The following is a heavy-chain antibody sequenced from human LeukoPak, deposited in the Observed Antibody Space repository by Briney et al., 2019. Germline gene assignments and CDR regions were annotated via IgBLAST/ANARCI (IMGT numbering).Heavy chain of an antibody. D-gene: IGHD2-15*01. Sequence: GGSLRLSCAASGFTFSKPAMSWVRQAPGKGLEWVSGISGGGGGTDYADSVKGRFTISRDNSKNTLYLQMNSLTAEDTAVYYCAKDGVVVVVGGDYYFDYWGQGTLVTVSS. J-gene: IGHJ4*02. V-gene: IGHV3-23*01. CDR3: AKDGVVVVVGGDYYFDY. CDR2: ISGGGGGT. CDR1: GFTFSKPA.